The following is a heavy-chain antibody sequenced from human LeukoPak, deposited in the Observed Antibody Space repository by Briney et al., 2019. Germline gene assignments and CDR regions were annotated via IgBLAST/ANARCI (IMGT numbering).Heavy chain of an antibody. CDR3: ARDGHRMYYYETGIYRFDF. J-gene: IGHJ4*02. D-gene: IGHD3-22*01. V-gene: IGHV1-18*01. Sequence: ASVKVSCKASGYTFTSYGISWVRQAPGQGLEWMGWISGYNGNTHYAQKVQGRVTMTTDTSTSTVYMELRGLRSDDTAVYYCARDGHRMYYYETGIYRFDFWGQGTLVTVSS. CDR2: ISGYNGNT. CDR1: GYTFTSYG.